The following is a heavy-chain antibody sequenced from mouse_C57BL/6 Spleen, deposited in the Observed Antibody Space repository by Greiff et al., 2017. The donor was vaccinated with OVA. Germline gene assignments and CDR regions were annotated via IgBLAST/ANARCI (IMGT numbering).Heavy chain of an antibody. Sequence: QVTLKVSGPGILQPSQTLSLTCSFSGFSLSTFGMGVGWIRQPSGKGLEWLAHIWWDDDKYYNPALKSRLTISKDTSKNQVFLKIAKVDTADTATYYCARLGYYYGSSNWYFDVWGTGTTVTVSS. D-gene: IGHD1-1*01. V-gene: IGHV8-8*01. CDR2: IWWDDDK. J-gene: IGHJ1*03. CDR1: GFSLSTFGMG. CDR3: ARLGYYYGSSNWYFDV.